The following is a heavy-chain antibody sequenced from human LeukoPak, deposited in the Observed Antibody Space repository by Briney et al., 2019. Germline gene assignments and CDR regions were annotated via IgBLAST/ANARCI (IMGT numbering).Heavy chain of an antibody. Sequence: GGSLRLSCAASGFTFTSLPLHWIRQAPGKGLEWVSYISSSGSTIQHADSVKGRFIISRDNAKNSVYLQVNSLRAEDTAVYYCARERRDGYARGFDYWGQGTLVTVSS. V-gene: IGHV3-11*01. CDR3: ARERRDGYARGFDY. CDR2: ISSSGSTI. J-gene: IGHJ4*02. CDR1: GFTFTSLP. D-gene: IGHD5-24*01.